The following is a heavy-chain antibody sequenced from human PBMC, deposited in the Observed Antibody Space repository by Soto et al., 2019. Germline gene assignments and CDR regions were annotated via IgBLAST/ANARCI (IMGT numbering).Heavy chain of an antibody. CDR3: ARDLWGYCGTDCYPLDV. Sequence: PSETLSLTCTVSGASVSTGYWSWIRQPPGKGLEWIGYMYNTGSTVYNPSFKSRVTISVDTSKNQFSLKLNSVTAADTAVYYCARDLWGYCGTDCYPLDVWGQGTTVTVSS. D-gene: IGHD2-21*02. CDR1: GASVSTGY. V-gene: IGHV4-59*02. J-gene: IGHJ6*02. CDR2: MYNTGST.